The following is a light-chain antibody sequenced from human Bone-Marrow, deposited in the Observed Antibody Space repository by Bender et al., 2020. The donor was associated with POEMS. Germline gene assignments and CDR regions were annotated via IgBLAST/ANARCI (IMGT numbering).Light chain of an antibody. CDR1: SSDVGGYNH. V-gene: IGLV2-8*01. CDR3: SSYGGDTNLV. Sequence: QSALTQPPSASGSPGQSVTISCTGTSSDVGGYNHVSWPQQHPGKAPKIMIYDVNKRPSGVPDRFSGSKSGNTASLTVSGLQPEDEADYYCSSYGGDTNLVFGGGTKVTVL. J-gene: IGLJ2*01. CDR2: DVN.